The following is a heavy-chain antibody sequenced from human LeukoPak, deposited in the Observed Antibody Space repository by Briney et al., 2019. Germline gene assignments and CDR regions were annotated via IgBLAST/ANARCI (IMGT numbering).Heavy chain of an antibody. J-gene: IGHJ4*02. Sequence: GGSLRLSCVVSGFTFSNYWMSWVRQAPGKGLEWVANIKQDGNEKYYVDSVKGRFTISRDNAKNSLYLQMNSLRAEDTAVYYCASGFDSRFFDKWGQGTLVTVSS. CDR1: GFTFSNYW. CDR3: ASGFDSRFFDK. V-gene: IGHV3-7*01. D-gene: IGHD3-22*01. CDR2: IKQDGNEK.